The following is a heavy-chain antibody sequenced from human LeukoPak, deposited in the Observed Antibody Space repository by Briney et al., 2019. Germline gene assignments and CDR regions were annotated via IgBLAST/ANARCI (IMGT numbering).Heavy chain of an antibody. Sequence: SETLSLTCAVYGGSFSGYYWSWIRQPPGKGLEWIGEINHSGSTNYNPSLKSRVTISVDTSKNQFSLKLSSVTAADTAVYYCARFGADPPGAEYYFDYWGQGTLVTVSS. V-gene: IGHV4-34*01. D-gene: IGHD3-10*01. CDR2: INHSGST. CDR3: ARFGADPPGAEYYFDY. CDR1: GGSFSGYY. J-gene: IGHJ4*02.